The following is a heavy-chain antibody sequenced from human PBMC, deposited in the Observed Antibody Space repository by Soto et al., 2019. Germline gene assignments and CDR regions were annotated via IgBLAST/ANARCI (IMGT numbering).Heavy chain of an antibody. V-gene: IGHV4-59*01. CDR3: ARVGTSMFRGVHNWFDP. CDR2: IYYSGST. CDR1: GGSISSYY. J-gene: IGHJ5*02. D-gene: IGHD3-10*01. Sequence: SETLSLTCTVSGGSISSYYWSWIRQPPGKGLEWIGYIYYSGSTNYNPSLKSRVTISVDTSKNQFSLKLSSVTAADTAVYYCARVGTSMFRGVHNWFDPWGQGTPVTVSS.